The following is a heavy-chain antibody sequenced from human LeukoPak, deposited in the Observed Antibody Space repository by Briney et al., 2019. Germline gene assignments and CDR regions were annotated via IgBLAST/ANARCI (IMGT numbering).Heavy chain of an antibody. J-gene: IGHJ4*02. CDR3: ASTAYSSSWDY. CDR2: ISANNGDT. V-gene: IGHV1-18*01. D-gene: IGHD6-13*01. Sequence: ASVKVSCKASGYTFTSYGISWVRQAPGQGLEWMGWISANNGDTNYAQKLQGRVTMTTDTSTNTAYMEVRSLRSDDTAVYYCASTAYSSSWDYWGQGTLVTVFS. CDR1: GYTFTSYG.